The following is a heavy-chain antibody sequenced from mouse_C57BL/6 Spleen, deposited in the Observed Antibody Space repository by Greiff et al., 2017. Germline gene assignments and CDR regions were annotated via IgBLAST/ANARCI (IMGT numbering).Heavy chain of an antibody. J-gene: IGHJ3*01. V-gene: IGHV5-4*01. D-gene: IGHD1-1*01. Sequence: EVKLMESGGGLVKPGGSLKLSCAASGFTFSSYAMSWVRQTPEKRLEWVATISDGGSYTYYPDNVKGRFTISRDNAKNNLYLQMSHLKSEDTAMYYCARDERDYYGSSFAYWGQGTLVTVSA. CDR2: ISDGGSYT. CDR3: ARDERDYYGSSFAY. CDR1: GFTFSSYA.